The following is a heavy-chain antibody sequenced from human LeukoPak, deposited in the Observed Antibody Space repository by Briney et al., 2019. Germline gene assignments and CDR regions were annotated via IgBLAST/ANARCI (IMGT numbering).Heavy chain of an antibody. CDR2: ISYDGSNK. CDR1: GFTFSSYG. CDR3: AKRQDYYGSGSYYNLLDY. J-gene: IGHJ4*02. V-gene: IGHV3-30*18. D-gene: IGHD3-10*01. Sequence: GRSLRLSCAASGFTFSSYGMHWVRQAPGKGLEWVAVISYDGSNKYYADSVKGRFTISRDNSKNTLYLQMNSLRAEDTAVYYCAKRQDYYGSGSYYNLLDYWGQGTLVTVSS.